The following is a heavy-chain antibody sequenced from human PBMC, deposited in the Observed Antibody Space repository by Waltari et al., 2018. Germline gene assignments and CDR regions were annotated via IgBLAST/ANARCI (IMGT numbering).Heavy chain of an antibody. CDR1: GFTFSSYA. D-gene: IGHD3-3*01. CDR3: AKDHLKRQYAGFWSGQLYYYYGMDV. CDR2: ISGSGDRT. Sequence: EVQLLESGGGLVQPGGSLRLSCAASGFTFSSYAMSWVRQAPGKGLEWVSAISGSGDRTYYADSVKGRFTITRDNSKNTLYLQMNSLRAEDTAVYYCAKDHLKRQYAGFWSGQLYYYYGMDVWGQGTTVTVSS. V-gene: IGHV3-23*01. J-gene: IGHJ6*02.